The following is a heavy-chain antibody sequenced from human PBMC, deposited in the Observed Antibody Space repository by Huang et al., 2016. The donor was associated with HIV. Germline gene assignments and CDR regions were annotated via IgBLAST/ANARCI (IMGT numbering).Heavy chain of an antibody. Sequence: QITLKESGPTLVKPTQTLTLTCTFSGFSLSTSGVGVGWIRQPPGKALEWLALIHWNNDKHYNSSLKSRLTITKDTSKNQVVLTMANVDPLDTVTYYCARRAASGWQQEYFHLWGQGTLVTVSS. J-gene: IGHJ1*01. CDR1: GFSLSTSGVG. CDR3: ARRAASGWQQEYFHL. V-gene: IGHV2-5*01. CDR2: IHWNNDK. D-gene: IGHD6-19*01.